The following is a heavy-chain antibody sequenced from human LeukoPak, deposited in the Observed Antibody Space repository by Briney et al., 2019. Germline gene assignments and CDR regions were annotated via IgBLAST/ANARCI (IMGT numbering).Heavy chain of an antibody. V-gene: IGHV4-39*01. CDR1: GGSISSGNCP. CDR3: TRRSYGSSLVY. Sequence: SETLSLTCSVSGGSISSGNCPWGWIRQPPGKGLEWIGNIYYSGNTYYNSSLKSRVTIFVDMSKNQLSLKLTSVTAADTAVYYCTRRSYGSSLVYWGQGTLVTVSS. CDR2: IYYSGNT. J-gene: IGHJ4*02. D-gene: IGHD6-13*01.